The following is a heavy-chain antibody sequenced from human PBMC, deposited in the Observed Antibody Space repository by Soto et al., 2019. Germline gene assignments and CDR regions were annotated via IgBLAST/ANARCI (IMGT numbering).Heavy chain of an antibody. Sequence: PGGSLRLSCAASGFNFSSYAMSWVRQAPGKGLEWLSLISAGGDRTYYAIPVQGRFTISRDNSKNTLHLQVNSLRAEDTAVYYCATQDFRGTTGTTWGQGTLVTVSS. D-gene: IGHD1-1*01. CDR2: ISAGGDRT. J-gene: IGHJ4*02. CDR3: ATQDFRGTTGTT. CDR1: GFNFSSYA. V-gene: IGHV3-23*01.